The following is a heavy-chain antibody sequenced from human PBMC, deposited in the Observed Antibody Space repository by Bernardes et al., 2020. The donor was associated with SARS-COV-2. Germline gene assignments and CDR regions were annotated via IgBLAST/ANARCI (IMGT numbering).Heavy chain of an antibody. V-gene: IGHV3-23*01. CDR1: GFTFSFYA. J-gene: IGHJ4*03. Sequence: GGSLRLSCAASGFTFSFYAMSWVRQAPGKGLEWVSAISGGDINTYYADSVKGRFTISRDNSNNTLKLQMNSLRAADTAVQYCAKAPYSNGPNAFDICGQGTLGTVSS. CDR3: AKAPYSNGPNAFDI. D-gene: IGHD5-18*01. CDR2: ISGGDINT.